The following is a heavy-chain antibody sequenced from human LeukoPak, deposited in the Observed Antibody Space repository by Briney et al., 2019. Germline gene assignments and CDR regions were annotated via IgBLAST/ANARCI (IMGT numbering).Heavy chain of an antibody. CDR3: AREQDIVVVPDYGMDV. CDR1: GFTFSSYA. V-gene: IGHV3-30-3*01. D-gene: IGHD2-2*01. Sequence: GGSLRLSCAASGFTFSSYAMHWVRQAPGKGLEWVAVISYDGSNKYYADSVKGRFTISRDNSKNTLYLQMNSLRAEETAVYYCAREQDIVVVPDYGMDVWGQGTTVTVSS. J-gene: IGHJ6*02. CDR2: ISYDGSNK.